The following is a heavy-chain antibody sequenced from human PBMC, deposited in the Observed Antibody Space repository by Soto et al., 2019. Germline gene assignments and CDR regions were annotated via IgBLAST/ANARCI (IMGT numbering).Heavy chain of an antibody. Sequence: SVKVSCKASGGTFSSYTISWVRQAPGQGLEWMGRIIPILGIANYAQKFQGRVTITADKSTSTAYMELSSLRSEDTAVYYCARGSLWFGELLPSYYFDDWGQGTRVTVSS. CDR1: GGTFSSYT. D-gene: IGHD3-10*01. CDR3: ARGSLWFGELLPSYYFDD. J-gene: IGHJ4*02. CDR2: IIPILGIA. V-gene: IGHV1-69*02.